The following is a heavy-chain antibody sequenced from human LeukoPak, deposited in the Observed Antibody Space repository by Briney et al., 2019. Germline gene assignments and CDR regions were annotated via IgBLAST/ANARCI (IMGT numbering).Heavy chain of an antibody. Sequence: GGSLRLSCAASGFTFDDYAMHWVRQAPGKGLEWVSGISWNSGYIGYADSVKGRFTISRDNAKNSLYLQMNSLRAEDTALYYCAKNVGYCSSASCYGTLDYWGQGTLVIVSS. CDR2: ISWNSGYI. J-gene: IGHJ4*02. V-gene: IGHV3-9*01. D-gene: IGHD2-2*01. CDR3: AKNVGYCSSASCYGTLDY. CDR1: GFTFDDYA.